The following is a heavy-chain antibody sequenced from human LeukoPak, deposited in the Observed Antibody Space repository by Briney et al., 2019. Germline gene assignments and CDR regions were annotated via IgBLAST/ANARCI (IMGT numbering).Heavy chain of an antibody. CDR3: ARESSGSYYNPQGYMDV. D-gene: IGHD3-10*01. V-gene: IGHV4-4*07. Sequence: SEALSLTCTDSGGSISIYYWNWIRQPAGKRLEWIGRIFTSGITNYNPALKSRVTMSVDTSKNQFSLNLSSVTAADTAVYYCARESSGSYYNPQGYMDVWGKGTTVTVSS. CDR1: GGSISIYY. CDR2: IFTSGIT. J-gene: IGHJ6*03.